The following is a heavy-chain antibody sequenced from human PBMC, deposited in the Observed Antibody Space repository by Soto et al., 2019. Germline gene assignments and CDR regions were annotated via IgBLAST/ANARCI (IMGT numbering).Heavy chain of an antibody. V-gene: IGHV1-18*01. J-gene: IGHJ6*02. Sequence: QVQLVQSGAEVKKPGASVKVSCKASGYTFTSYGISWVRQAPGQGLEWMGWISAYNGNTNYAQKFQGRVTITADESTSTAYMELSSLRSEDTAVYYCARQLPGHYYYYGMDVWGQGTTVTVSS. CDR2: ISAYNGNT. CDR1: GYTFTSYG. CDR3: ARQLPGHYYYYGMDV. D-gene: IGHD2-2*01.